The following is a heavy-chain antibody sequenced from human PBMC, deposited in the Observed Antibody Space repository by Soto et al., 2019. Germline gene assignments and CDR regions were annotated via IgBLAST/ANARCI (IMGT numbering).Heavy chain of an antibody. CDR2: ISYDGSNK. D-gene: IGHD1-26*01. J-gene: IGHJ4*02. Sequence: QVQLVESGGGVVQPGRSLRLSCAASGFTFSSYGMHWVRQAPGKGLEWVAVISYDGSNKYYADSVKGRFTISRDNSKNALYMQMNILRAEDTAVYYCAKDLSYGYYCDYWGQGTLVTVSS. V-gene: IGHV3-30*18. CDR3: AKDLSYGYYCDY. CDR1: GFTFSSYG.